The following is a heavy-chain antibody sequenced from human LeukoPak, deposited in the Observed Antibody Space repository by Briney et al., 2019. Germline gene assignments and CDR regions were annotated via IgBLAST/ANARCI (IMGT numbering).Heavy chain of an antibody. D-gene: IGHD3-22*01. CDR2: IRYDGSNK. CDR1: GFTFSSYG. V-gene: IGHV3-30*02. Sequence: GGSLRLSCAASGFTFSSYGMHWVRQAPGKGLEWVAFIRYDGSNKYYADSVKGRFTISRDNSKNTLYLQMNSLRAEDTAVYYCAKETYCYDSSGYLIEYFQHWGQGTLVTVSS. CDR3: AKETYCYDSSGYLIEYFQH. J-gene: IGHJ1*01.